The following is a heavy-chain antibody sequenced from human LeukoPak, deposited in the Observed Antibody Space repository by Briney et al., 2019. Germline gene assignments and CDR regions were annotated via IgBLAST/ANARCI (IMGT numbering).Heavy chain of an antibody. CDR2: MSGSGSTI. Sequence: GGSLRLSCAASGFTFSDYYMNWIRQAPGKRLEWISYMSGSGSTISYADSVTGRFTVSRDNAKNSLYLQMNSLRAEDTAVYYCARSILPAANAIDYWGQGTLLTVSS. CDR1: GFTFSDYY. CDR3: ARSILPAANAIDY. J-gene: IGHJ4*02. D-gene: IGHD2-2*01. V-gene: IGHV3-11*04.